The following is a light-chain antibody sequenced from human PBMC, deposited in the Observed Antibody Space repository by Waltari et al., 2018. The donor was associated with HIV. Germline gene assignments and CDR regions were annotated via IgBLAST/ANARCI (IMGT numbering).Light chain of an antibody. CDR2: YRSDSDK. CDR1: SGINVPTSR. Sequence: HAVLTPPSSLSASPVASASLPSTLRSGINVPTSRKYWYQQKPGSPPQYLLRYRSDSDKQRGSGVPSRFSGSKDASANAGILLISGLQSDDDADYYCMIWHSSAWVFGGGTKLTVL. CDR3: MIWHSSAWV. V-gene: IGLV5-45*02. J-gene: IGLJ3*02.